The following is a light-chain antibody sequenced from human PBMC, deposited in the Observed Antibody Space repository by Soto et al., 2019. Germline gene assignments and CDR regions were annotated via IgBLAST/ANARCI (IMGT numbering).Light chain of an antibody. J-gene: IGKJ5*01. V-gene: IGKV3-11*01. Sequence: EIVLTQSPATLSLSPGERATLSCRASQSVSSYLAWYQQKAGQAPRLLIYDASNRATGIPARFSGSGSGTDFTLTISSLEPEDSAVYYCQQRHMWPITLGQGTRLEIK. CDR1: QSVSSY. CDR2: DAS. CDR3: QQRHMWPIT.